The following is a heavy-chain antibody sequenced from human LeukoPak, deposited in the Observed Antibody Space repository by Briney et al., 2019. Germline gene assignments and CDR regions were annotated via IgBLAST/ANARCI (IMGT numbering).Heavy chain of an antibody. CDR2: IYHSGST. J-gene: IGHJ4*02. CDR1: GGSISSGGYY. CDR3: ARDYPYDSSGYLDY. V-gene: IGHV4-30-2*01. D-gene: IGHD3-22*01. Sequence: PSETLSLTCAVSGGSISSGGYYWSWIRQPPGKGLEWIGYIYHSGSTYYNPSLKSRVTISVDRSKNQFSLKLSSVTAADTAVYYCARDYPYDSSGYLDYWGQGTLVTVSS.